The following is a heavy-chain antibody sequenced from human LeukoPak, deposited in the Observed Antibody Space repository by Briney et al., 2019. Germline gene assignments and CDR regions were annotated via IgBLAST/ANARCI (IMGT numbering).Heavy chain of an antibody. CDR3: ARDLMDIVVVPAAMDY. J-gene: IGHJ4*02. V-gene: IGHV1-18*01. CDR2: ISAYNGNT. D-gene: IGHD2-2*03. Sequence: ASVKVSCKASGYTFTSYGISWVRQAPGQGLEWMGWISAYNGNTNYAQKLQGRVTMTTDTSTSTAYMELRSLRSVDTAVYYCARDLMDIVVVPAAMDYWGQGTLVTVSS. CDR1: GYTFTSYG.